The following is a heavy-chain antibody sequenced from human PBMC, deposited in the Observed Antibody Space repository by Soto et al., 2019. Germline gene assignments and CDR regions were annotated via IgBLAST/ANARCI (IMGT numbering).Heavy chain of an antibody. D-gene: IGHD6-19*01. CDR3: ARSDSEWLVRDYGMEV. J-gene: IGHJ6*02. CDR2: ISSSSSYI. CDR1: GFTFSSYS. V-gene: IGHV3-21*01. Sequence: GGSLRLSCAASGFTFSSYSMNWVRQAPGKGLEWVSSISSSSSYIYYADSVKGRFTISRDNAKNSLYLQMNSLRAEDTAVYYCARSDSEWLVRDYGMEVWGQGTTVTVSS.